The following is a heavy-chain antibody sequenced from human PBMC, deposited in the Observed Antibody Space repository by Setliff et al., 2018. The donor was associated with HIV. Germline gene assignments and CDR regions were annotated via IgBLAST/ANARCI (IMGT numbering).Heavy chain of an antibody. D-gene: IGHD2-2*01. V-gene: IGHV4-59*08. CDR3: ARATVYRIDY. Sequence: SETLSLTCTVSGGSISSHYWSWIRQPPGKGLEWIGTIYYSGSTNYNPSLKSRVTISVDTSKKQFSLKLSSVTAADTAVYYCARATVYRIDYWGQGTLVTVSS. CDR1: GGSISSHY. J-gene: IGHJ4*02. CDR2: IYYSGST.